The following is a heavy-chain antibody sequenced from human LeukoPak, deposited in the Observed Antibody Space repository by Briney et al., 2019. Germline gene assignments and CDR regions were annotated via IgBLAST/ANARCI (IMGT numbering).Heavy chain of an antibody. J-gene: IGHJ5*02. V-gene: IGHV4-39*01. CDR3: ARHYGP. CDR2: IYDSGST. Sequence: TLSLXXXVSGXSIRSSYYHWGWIRQPPGKGLEWIGSIYDSGSTYYNPSLKSRVTISVDTSKNQFSLKLNSVTAADTAVYYCARHYGPWGQGTLVTVSS. CDR1: GXSIRSSYYH. D-gene: IGHD3-10*01.